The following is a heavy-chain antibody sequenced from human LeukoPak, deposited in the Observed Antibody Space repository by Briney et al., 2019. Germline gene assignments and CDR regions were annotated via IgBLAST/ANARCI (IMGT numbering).Heavy chain of an antibody. J-gene: IGHJ6*04. V-gene: IGHV4-34*01. CDR3: AKPILYSSGWYGPGMDV. D-gene: IGHD6-19*01. CDR1: GGSFSGYY. CDR2: INHSGST. Sequence: SETLSLTCAVYGGSFSGYYWSWIRQPPGKGLEWIGEINHSGSTNYNPSLKSRVTISVDTSKNQFSLKLSSATAADTAVYYCAKPILYSSGWYGPGMDVWGKGTTVTVSS.